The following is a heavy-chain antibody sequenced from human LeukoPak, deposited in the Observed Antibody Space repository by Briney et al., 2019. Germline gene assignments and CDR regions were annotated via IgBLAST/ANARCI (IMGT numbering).Heavy chain of an antibody. D-gene: IGHD6-13*01. V-gene: IGHV3-30*03. J-gene: IGHJ4*02. CDR2: ISYDGSNK. Sequence: GGSLRLSCAASGFTFSSYAMSWVRQAPGKGLEWVAVISYDGSNKYYADSVKGRFTISRDNSKNTLYLQMNSLRAEDTAVYYCARVTGYRIEDYFDYWGQGTLVTVSS. CDR1: GFTFSSYA. CDR3: ARVTGYRIEDYFDY.